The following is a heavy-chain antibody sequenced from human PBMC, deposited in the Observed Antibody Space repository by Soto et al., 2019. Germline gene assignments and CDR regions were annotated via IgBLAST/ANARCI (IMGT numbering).Heavy chain of an antibody. CDR3: AREGSNLNWFDP. CDR2: ISSSSNTI. Sequence: EVQLVESGGGLVQPGGSLRLSCAASGFTFSSYSMNWVRQAPGKGLEWVSYISSSSNTIYYADSVKGRFTISRDNAKNSLYLQTNSLRDEDTAVYYCAREGSNLNWFDPWGQGTLVTVSS. V-gene: IGHV3-48*02. CDR1: GFTFSSYS. D-gene: IGHD4-4*01. J-gene: IGHJ5*02.